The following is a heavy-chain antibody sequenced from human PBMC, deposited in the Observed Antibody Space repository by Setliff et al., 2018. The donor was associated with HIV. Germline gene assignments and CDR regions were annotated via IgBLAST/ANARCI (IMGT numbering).Heavy chain of an antibody. Sequence: PSETLSLTCTVSGGSISGSKYYWGWIRQPPGKGLEWIGNIHYSGTTYYNPSLRSRLTISVDTSKNQFSLSMSSVTAADTGVYYCARQQRGPGGGSHFDSWGQGTLVTVSS. J-gene: IGHJ4*02. V-gene: IGHV4-39*01. D-gene: IGHD3-16*01. CDR1: GGSISGSKYY. CDR2: IHYSGTT. CDR3: ARQQRGPGGGSHFDS.